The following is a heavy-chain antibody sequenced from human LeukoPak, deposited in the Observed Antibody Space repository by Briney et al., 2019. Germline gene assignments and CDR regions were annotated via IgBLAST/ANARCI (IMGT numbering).Heavy chain of an antibody. CDR2: ISYDGSNK. CDR3: AKEDSSGLDY. Sequence: PGRSLRLSCAASGFTFINYAMHWVRQAPGKGLECVAVISYDGSNKFYGDSVKGRFTISRDNSKNTLYLQMNSLRAEDTAVYYCAKEDSSGLDYWGQGTLVTVSS. V-gene: IGHV3-30*18. D-gene: IGHD3-22*01. J-gene: IGHJ4*02. CDR1: GFTFINYA.